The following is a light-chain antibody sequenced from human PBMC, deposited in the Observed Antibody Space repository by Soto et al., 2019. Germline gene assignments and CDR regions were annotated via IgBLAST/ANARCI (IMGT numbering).Light chain of an antibody. Sequence: DIQMTQSPSSLSASVGDTVTITCRASQNINNYLNWYQQKPGKAPKLLIYSASNLQSGVPSRFSGSGSGTDFTLTISSLQPEDFATYYCQQSYYTPMYTFGQGT. CDR1: QNINNY. CDR3: QQSYYTPMYT. J-gene: IGKJ2*01. CDR2: SAS. V-gene: IGKV1-39*01.